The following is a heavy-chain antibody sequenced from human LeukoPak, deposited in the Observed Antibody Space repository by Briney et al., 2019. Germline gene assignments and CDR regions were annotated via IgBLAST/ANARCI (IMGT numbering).Heavy chain of an antibody. CDR1: GGTFSSYA. V-gene: IGHV1-69*13. CDR2: IIPIFGTA. D-gene: IGHD6-6*01. Sequence: SVKVSCKASGGTFSSYAISWVRQAPGQGLEWMGGIIPIFGTANYAQKFQGRVTITADESTCTAYMELSSLRSEDTAVYYCARAPSSSAVPWLPLDYWGQGTLVTVSS. J-gene: IGHJ4*02. CDR3: ARAPSSSAVPWLPLDY.